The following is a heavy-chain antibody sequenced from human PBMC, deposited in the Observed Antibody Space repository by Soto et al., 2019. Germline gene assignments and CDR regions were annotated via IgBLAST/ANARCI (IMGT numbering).Heavy chain of an antibody. J-gene: IGHJ4*02. CDR1: VYTFTSYA. CDR3: ARGLNGYLHYFDY. V-gene: IGHV1-3*01. CDR2: INAGNGNT. Sequence: ASVKVSCKASVYTFTSYAMHWVRQAPGQRLEWMGWINAGNGNTKYSQKFQGRVTITRDTSASTAYMELSSLRSEDTAVYYCARGLNGYLHYFDYWGQGTPVTSPQ. D-gene: IGHD5-18*01.